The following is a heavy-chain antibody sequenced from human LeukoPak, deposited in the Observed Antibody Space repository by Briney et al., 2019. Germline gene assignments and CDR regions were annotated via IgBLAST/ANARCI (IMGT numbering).Heavy chain of an antibody. CDR3: ARTGVREYDYYDSSGYDFDY. Sequence: GGSLRLSCAASGFTFGSYAMSWVRQAPGKGLEWVSAITESGGGTYNADSVKGRFTISRDNSKNTLYLQMNSLRAEDTAVYYCARTGVREYDYYDSSGYDFDYWGQGTLVTVSS. CDR2: ITESGGGT. CDR1: GFTFGSYA. D-gene: IGHD3-22*01. V-gene: IGHV3-23*01. J-gene: IGHJ4*02.